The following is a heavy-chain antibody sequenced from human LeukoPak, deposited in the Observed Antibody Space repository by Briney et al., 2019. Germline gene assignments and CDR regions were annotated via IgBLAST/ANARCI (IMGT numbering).Heavy chain of an antibody. V-gene: IGHV3-23*01. CDR2: ISGSGGST. CDR3: AKDEGGSYSYGIDY. D-gene: IGHD3-10*01. J-gene: IGHJ4*02. Sequence: GGSLRLSCAASGFTFSNYAMRWVRQAPGKGLEWVSAISGSGGSTYYADSVKGRFTISRDNSKNTLYLQMNSLRAEDTAVYYCAKDEGGSYSYGIDYWGQGTLVTVSS. CDR1: GFTFSNYA.